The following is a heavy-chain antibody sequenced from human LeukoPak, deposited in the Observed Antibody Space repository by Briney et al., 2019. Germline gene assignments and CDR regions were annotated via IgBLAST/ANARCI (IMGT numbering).Heavy chain of an antibody. CDR3: ARNGDSSGYSFVF. J-gene: IGHJ4*02. D-gene: IGHD3-22*01. CDR1: GYNFTSYY. Sequence: ASVTVSCKASGYNFTSYYMHWVRQPPAQGLERMGIINPSGGSTSYAQKFHGRVTMTRDTSTSTVYMELSSLRSEGAAVYYCARNGDSSGYSFVFWGQGTLVSVS. CDR2: INPSGGST. V-gene: IGHV1-46*01.